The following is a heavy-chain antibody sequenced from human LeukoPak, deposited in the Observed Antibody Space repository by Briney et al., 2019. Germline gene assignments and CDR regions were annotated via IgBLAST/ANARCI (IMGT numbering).Heavy chain of an antibody. D-gene: IGHD6-19*01. J-gene: IGHJ4*02. CDR3: ARRRAVAGTYYFDN. CDR2: IYPGDSNN. Sequence: PGGSLRLSCKGSGYSFTNYWISWVRQMPGRGLEWMGIIYPGDSNNRYSPSFQGQVTISVDKSVSTAYLQWGSLKASDTAMYYCARRRAVAGTYYFDNWGQGTLVTVSS. V-gene: IGHV5-51*01. CDR1: GYSFTNYW.